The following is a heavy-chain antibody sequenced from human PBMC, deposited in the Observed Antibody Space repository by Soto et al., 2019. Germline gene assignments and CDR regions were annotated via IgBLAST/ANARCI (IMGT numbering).Heavy chain of an antibody. CDR3: VRLKEDGYNQAY. D-gene: IGHD1-20*01. V-gene: IGHV1-18*01. J-gene: IGHJ4*02. CDR1: GYTFANFA. Sequence: QVQLVQSGTEVKKPGASVKVSCEASGYTFANFAISWVRQAPGQGLEGLGWISAYTGDTRYSQKLQGRVTMTTDALTNTAYMELRSLRSDDTAVYYCVRLKEDGYNQAYWGQGTLVTVSS. CDR2: ISAYTGDT.